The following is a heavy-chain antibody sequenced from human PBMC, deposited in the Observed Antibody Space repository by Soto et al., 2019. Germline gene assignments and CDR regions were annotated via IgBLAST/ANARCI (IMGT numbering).Heavy chain of an antibody. J-gene: IGHJ4*02. CDR1: GYTFSTYG. Sequence: QVQLVQSGAEVKKPGASVKVSCKTSGYTFSTYGVSWVRQAPGQGLEWMGWINPYNANTNYAQNLQGRVTMTTATSTSTAYMELRSLRSDDTAVYYCAGAEKWVTGNMGGYWGQGTLVTVYS. D-gene: IGHD1-20*01. V-gene: IGHV1-18*04. CDR3: AGAEKWVTGNMGGY. CDR2: INPYNANT.